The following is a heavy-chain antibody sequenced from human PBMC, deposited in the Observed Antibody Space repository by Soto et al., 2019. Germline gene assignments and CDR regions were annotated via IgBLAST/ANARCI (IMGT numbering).Heavy chain of an antibody. D-gene: IGHD3-22*01. CDR2: SHHGGTT. CDR3: ARVGPWVPYYYDSRPYTFENWFDP. V-gene: IGHV4-38-2*01. J-gene: IGHJ5*02. CDR1: GYSISSGDN. Sequence: SETLSPTCAVSGYSISSGDNRGWLRQPPGEGRGWVGSSHHGGTTYHNPSLNRRVTLSIDMTNNHVSLILITVAAADTAVYYCARVGPWVPYYYDSRPYTFENWFDPWGEGTLVTVSS.